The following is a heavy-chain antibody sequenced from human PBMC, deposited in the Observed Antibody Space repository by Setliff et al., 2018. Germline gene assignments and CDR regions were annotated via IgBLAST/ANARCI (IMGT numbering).Heavy chain of an antibody. V-gene: IGHV3-11*04. D-gene: IGHD3-9*01. CDR3: ACPDILTGLYDY. CDR1: GFTFGDYY. J-gene: IGHJ4*02. Sequence: GGSLRLSCSASGFTFGDYYMSWIRQAPGKGLEWVSYISRGGNTIYYADSVKGRFTISRDNAKNSLYLQMNSLRAEDTAVYYCACPDILTGLYDYWGQGTLVTVSS. CDR2: ISRGGNTI.